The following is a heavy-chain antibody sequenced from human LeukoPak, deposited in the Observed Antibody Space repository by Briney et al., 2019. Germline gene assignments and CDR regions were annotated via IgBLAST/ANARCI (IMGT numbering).Heavy chain of an antibody. CDR1: GFTFSSYS. J-gene: IGHJ4*02. V-gene: IGHV3-21*01. D-gene: IGHD3-10*01. CDR2: ISSSSYI. Sequence: GGSLRLSCAASGFTFSSYSMNWVRQAPGKGLEWVSSISSSSYIYYADSVKARFTISRDNAKNSLYLQMNSLRAEHTAVYYCARDPDYYGSIRWGQGTLVTVSS. CDR3: ARDPDYYGSIR.